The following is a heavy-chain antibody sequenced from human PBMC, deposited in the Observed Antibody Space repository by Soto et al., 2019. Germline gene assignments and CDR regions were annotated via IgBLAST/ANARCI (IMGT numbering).Heavy chain of an antibody. CDR3: ARGAYYYDSSGYYYFDY. CDR2: IKQDGSEK. D-gene: IGHD3-22*01. CDR1: GFTFSSYW. Sequence: GGSLRLSCAASGFTFSSYWMSWVRQAPGKGLEWVANIKQDGSEKFYVDSVKGRFTISRDNAKNSLYLQMNSLRAEDTAVYYCARGAYYYDSSGYYYFDYWGQGTLVTVSS. V-gene: IGHV3-7*03. J-gene: IGHJ4*02.